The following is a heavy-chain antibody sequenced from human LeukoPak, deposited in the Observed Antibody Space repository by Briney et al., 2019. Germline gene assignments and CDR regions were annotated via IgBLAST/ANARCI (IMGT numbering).Heavy chain of an antibody. CDR3: AKDRYSSSWLNWFDP. Sequence: PGGSLRLSCAASGFTSDDYGMRWVRQAPGKGLEWVCVINWNGGSTGYAQSVKGRFTMSRDNAKNSLYLQMSSLRAEDTALYYCAKDRYSSSWLNWFDPWGQGTLATVSS. J-gene: IGHJ5*02. V-gene: IGHV3-20*04. D-gene: IGHD6-13*01. CDR1: GFTSDDYG. CDR2: INWNGGST.